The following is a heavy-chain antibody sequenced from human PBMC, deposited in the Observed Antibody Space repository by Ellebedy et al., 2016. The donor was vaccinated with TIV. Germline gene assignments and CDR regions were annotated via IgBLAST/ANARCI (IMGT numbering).Heavy chain of an antibody. D-gene: IGHD2-15*01. Sequence: PGGSLRLSCAASGFTFSIYAMSWVRQAPGKGLEWVSLISGSGDSTYFADSVKGRFTISRDNSKNTLYLQVNSLRAEDTAVYYGAADSYCSGGNCYWVDYWGQGTLVTVSS. CDR3: AADSYCSGGNCYWVDY. J-gene: IGHJ4*02. CDR2: ISGSGDST. CDR1: GFTFSIYA. V-gene: IGHV3-23*01.